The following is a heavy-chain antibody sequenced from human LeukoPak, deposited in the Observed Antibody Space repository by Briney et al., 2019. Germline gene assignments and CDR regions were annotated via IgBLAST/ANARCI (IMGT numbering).Heavy chain of an antibody. CDR2: ISGGGTGT. D-gene: IGHD6-6*01. CDR1: GFTFSNYA. Sequence: GGSLRLSCAASGFTFSNYAMSWVRQAPGKGLEWFSGISGGGTGTYYADYVKGRFTIPRDNSKNTLYLQMNSLRAEDTAAYYCAKGSSAVRPYYFDYWGQGTQVTVSS. CDR3: AKGSSAVRPYYFDY. V-gene: IGHV3-23*01. J-gene: IGHJ4*02.